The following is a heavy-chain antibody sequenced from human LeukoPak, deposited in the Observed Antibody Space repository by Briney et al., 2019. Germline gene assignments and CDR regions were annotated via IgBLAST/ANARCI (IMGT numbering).Heavy chain of an antibody. V-gene: IGHV4-39*07. CDR2: INHSGST. J-gene: IGHJ4*02. CDR1: GGSISSRSYY. Sequence: SETLSLTCTVSGGSISSRSYYWGWIRQPPGKGLEWIGEINHSGSTNYNPSLKSRVTISVDTSKNQFSLELSSVTAADTAVYYCARRLQQQLVGVLDYWGQGTLVTVSS. D-gene: IGHD6-13*01. CDR3: ARRLQQQLVGVLDY.